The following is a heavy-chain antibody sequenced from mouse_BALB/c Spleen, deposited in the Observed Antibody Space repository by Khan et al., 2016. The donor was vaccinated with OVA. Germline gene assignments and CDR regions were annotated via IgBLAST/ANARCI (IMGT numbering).Heavy chain of an antibody. CDR1: GYTFTTAG. V-gene: IGHV9-4*02. Sequence: QIQLVQSGPELKKPGETVRISCKASGYTFTTAGIQWVQKMPGKGLKWIGWINTHSGVPKYAEDFTGRFAFSLEISVNTAYLQITNLKNEDTATYCCARGGAAYYRNDGGAMDYWGQGTSVTASS. J-gene: IGHJ4*01. CDR2: INTHSGVP. CDR3: ARGGAAYYRNDGGAMDY. D-gene: IGHD2-14*01.